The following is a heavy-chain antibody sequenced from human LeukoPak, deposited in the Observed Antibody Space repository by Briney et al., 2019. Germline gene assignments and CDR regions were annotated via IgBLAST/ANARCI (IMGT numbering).Heavy chain of an antibody. CDR1: GGSISNKY. CDR3: ARDGERGRGHAFDI. Sequence: SETLSLTCTVSGGSISNKYWSWIRQPPGKGLEWIGYIYYSGSTNYNPSLKSRVTISVDTSKNQFSLKLSSVTAADTAVYYCARDGERGRGHAFDIWGQGTMVTVS. V-gene: IGHV4-59*12. D-gene: IGHD3-16*01. CDR2: IYYSGST. J-gene: IGHJ3*02.